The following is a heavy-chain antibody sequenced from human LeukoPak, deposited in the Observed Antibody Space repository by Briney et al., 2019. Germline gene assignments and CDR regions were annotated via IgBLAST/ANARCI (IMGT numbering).Heavy chain of an antibody. J-gene: IGHJ3*02. CDR2: IWYDGSNK. V-gene: IGHV3-33*01. CDR3: ARTWNIGAFDI. CDR1: GFTFSSYG. D-gene: IGHD1/OR15-1a*01. Sequence: GGSLRLSCAASGFTFSSYGMHWVRQAPGKGLEWVAVIWYDGSNKYYADSVKGRFTISRDNSKNTLYLQMNSLRAEDTAVYYCARTWNIGAFDIWGQGTMVTVSP.